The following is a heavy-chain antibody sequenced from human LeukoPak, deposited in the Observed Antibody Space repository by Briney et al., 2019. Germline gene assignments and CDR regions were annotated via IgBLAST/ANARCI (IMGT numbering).Heavy chain of an antibody. CDR2: INHSGST. CDR1: GGSFSGYY. D-gene: IGHD6-6*01. V-gene: IGHV4-34*01. J-gene: IGHJ4*02. Sequence: SETLSLTCAVYGGSFSGYYWSWIRQPPGKGLEWIGEINHSGSTSYNPSLKSRVTISVDTSKNQFSLKLSSVAAADTAVYYCARRGSMTGPPPLWGQGTLVTVSS. CDR3: ARRGSMTGPPPL.